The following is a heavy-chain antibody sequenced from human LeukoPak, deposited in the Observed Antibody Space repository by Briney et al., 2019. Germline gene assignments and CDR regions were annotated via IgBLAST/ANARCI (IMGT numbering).Heavy chain of an antibody. V-gene: IGHV3-38-3*01. CDR2: ICGGST. J-gene: IGHJ4*02. CDR1: GFTVCNNE. Sequence: RPGGSLRLSCAASGFTVCNNEMSWVRQAPGKGLEWVSCICGGSTYYADSVKGRFTISRDNSKNTLYLQMNSLRAEDTAVYYCAKAIQLWLGGGYYFDYWGQGTLVTVSS. D-gene: IGHD5-18*01. CDR3: AKAIQLWLGGGYYFDY.